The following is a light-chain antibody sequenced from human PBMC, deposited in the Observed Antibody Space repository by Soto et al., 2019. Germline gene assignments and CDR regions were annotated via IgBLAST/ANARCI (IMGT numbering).Light chain of an antibody. CDR1: QRFRST. Sequence: EIVMTQSPATLSVSPGERATLSARAEQRFRSTLAGYQKKPGQAPRLLIYVASTRATAIPARFSGSGSGTEFTLTISSLQSEDFAVYCCQQYNNWPYTFGQGTKLEIK. CDR2: VAS. J-gene: IGKJ2*01. CDR3: QQYNNWPYT. V-gene: IGKV3-15*01.